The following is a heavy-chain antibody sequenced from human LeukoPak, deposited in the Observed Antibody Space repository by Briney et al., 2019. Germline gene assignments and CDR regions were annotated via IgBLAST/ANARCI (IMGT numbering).Heavy chain of an antibody. Sequence: GGSLRLSCAASGFTFSSYSMNWVRQAPGKGLEWVSYIRSRSRTIYYADSVKGRFTISRDNAKNSLYLQMNSLRAEDTAVYYCAKDSKRWKTYYYEAGSYYFDYWGQGTRVTVSS. J-gene: IGHJ4*02. D-gene: IGHD3-10*01. CDR3: AKDSKRWKTYYYEAGSYYFDY. V-gene: IGHV3-48*01. CDR2: IRSRSRTI. CDR1: GFTFSSYS.